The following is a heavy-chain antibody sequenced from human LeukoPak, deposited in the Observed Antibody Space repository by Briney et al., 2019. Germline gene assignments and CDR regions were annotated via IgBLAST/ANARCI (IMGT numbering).Heavy chain of an antibody. Sequence: EASVKVSCKASGYTFTGYYMHWVRQAPGQGLEWMGWINPNSGGTNYAQKFQGWVTMTRDTSISTAYVELSRLRSDDTAVYCCARDRRDGYNHNWFDPWGQGTLVTVSS. CDR3: ARDRRDGYNHNWFDP. D-gene: IGHD5-24*01. CDR2: INPNSGGT. V-gene: IGHV1-2*04. CDR1: GYTFTGYY. J-gene: IGHJ5*02.